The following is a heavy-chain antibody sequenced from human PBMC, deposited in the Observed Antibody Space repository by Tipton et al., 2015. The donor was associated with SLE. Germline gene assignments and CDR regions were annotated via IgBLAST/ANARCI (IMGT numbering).Heavy chain of an antibody. J-gene: IGHJ4*02. Sequence: TLSLTCTVSGGSISSGGYYWSWIRQHPGKGLEWIGYIYYSGNTYYNPSLKSRLTISLDTSKNQFSLRLSSVTAADTAVYYCASSPGVTLFRVVTYFDLWGQGILVTVSS. D-gene: IGHD3-3*01. CDR1: GGSISSGGYY. CDR2: IYYSGNT. V-gene: IGHV4-31*03. CDR3: ASSPGVTLFRVVTYFDL.